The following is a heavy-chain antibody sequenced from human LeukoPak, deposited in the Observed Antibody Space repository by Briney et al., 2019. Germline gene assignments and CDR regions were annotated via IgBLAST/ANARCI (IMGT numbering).Heavy chain of an antibody. V-gene: IGHV3-13*01. CDR3: AREGKDGYNFDY. CDR2: ICTAGDT. J-gene: IGHJ4*02. D-gene: IGHD5-24*01. Sequence: GGSLRLSCAASGFTFSSYDMHWVRQATGKGLEWVSAICTAGDTYYPGSVKGRFTISRENAKNSLYLQMNSLRAGDTAVYYCAREGKDGYNFDYWGQGTLVTVSS. CDR1: GFTFSSYD.